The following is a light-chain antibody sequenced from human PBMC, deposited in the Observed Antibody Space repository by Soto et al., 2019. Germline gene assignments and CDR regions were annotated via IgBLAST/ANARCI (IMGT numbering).Light chain of an antibody. CDR3: GSYTTSSNYV. Sequence: QSVLTQPASVSGSPGLSIPISSTGTISDVGAYNFVSWYQQHPDKAPKLMIFDVSNRPSGVSNRFSGSKSGNTASLTISGLQSEDEAEYYCGSYTTSSNYVYGTGTKVTVL. V-gene: IGLV2-14*03. CDR2: DVS. CDR1: ISDVGAYNF. J-gene: IGLJ1*01.